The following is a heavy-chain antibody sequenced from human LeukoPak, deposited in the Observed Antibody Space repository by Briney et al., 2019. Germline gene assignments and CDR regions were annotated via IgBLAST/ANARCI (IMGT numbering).Heavy chain of an antibody. CDR3: AREDPQTTVPEGLDV. CDR1: GGSIGSYY. V-gene: IGHV4-59*01. J-gene: IGHJ6*02. D-gene: IGHD4-17*01. Sequence: SETLSLTCAVTGGSIGSYYWSWLRQPPGRGLEWIGYIYYSGTTNYNPSLKSRVTISVDTSKNQFSLKLTSVTAADTAVYYCAREDPQTTVPEGLDVWGQGTTVTVSS. CDR2: IYYSGTT.